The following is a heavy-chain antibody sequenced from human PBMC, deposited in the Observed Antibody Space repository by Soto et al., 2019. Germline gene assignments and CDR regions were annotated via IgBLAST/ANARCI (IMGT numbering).Heavy chain of an antibody. CDR2: IKHSGST. Sequence: QVQLQQSGAGLLKPSETLSLTCAVYGGSFSSYYWSWIRQPPGKGLQWIGEIKHSGSTKYNPSLKCRVTISVDTSKNQFSLNLSSVTAADTAVYYCAGEGIAAADTGLDVWGQGTTVTVSS. D-gene: IGHD6-25*01. V-gene: IGHV4-34*01. J-gene: IGHJ6*02. CDR1: GGSFSSYY. CDR3: AGEGIAAADTGLDV.